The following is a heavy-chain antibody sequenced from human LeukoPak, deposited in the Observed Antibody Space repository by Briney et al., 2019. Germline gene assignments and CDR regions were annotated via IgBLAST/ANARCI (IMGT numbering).Heavy chain of an antibody. D-gene: IGHD6-19*01. CDR1: GGSVSSWY. CDR3: ARGGWTVAGTRDFDY. CDR2: IYDSGNT. V-gene: IGHV4-59*02. J-gene: IGHJ4*02. Sequence: PSETLSLTCTVSGGSVSSWYWSWIRQPPGKGLEWIGYIYDSGNTNYNPSLKSRVTISVDTSKNQFSLKLSSVTAADTAVYYCARGGWTVAGTRDFDYWGQGTLVTVSS.